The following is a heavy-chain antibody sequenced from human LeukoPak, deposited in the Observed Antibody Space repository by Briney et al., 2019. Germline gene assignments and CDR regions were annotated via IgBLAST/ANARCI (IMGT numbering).Heavy chain of an antibody. J-gene: IGHJ3*02. D-gene: IGHD3-3*01. CDR1: GFTFSTYD. V-gene: IGHV3-21*01. CDR3: ARPRLRFLECLLYAFDI. Sequence: SGGSLRLSCGASGFTFSTYDLNGVRQAPGKGLEGFSSISRSSSYIYYADSVKGRFTISRDNAKNSLYLQMNSLRAEDPAVYYRARPRLRFLECLLYAFDISGQGRMVTVSS. CDR2: ISRSSSYI.